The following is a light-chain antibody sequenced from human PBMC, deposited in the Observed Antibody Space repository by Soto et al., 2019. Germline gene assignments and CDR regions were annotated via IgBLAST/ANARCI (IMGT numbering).Light chain of an antibody. Sequence: DIQMTQAPSSLSASVGDRVTITFRASQSISRYLNWYQQKPGKAPNLLIYVASSLQSEVPSRFSGSGSGTDFTLTITSLQPEDFATYYCQPSYGTPITFGQRTRLEIK. CDR1: QSISRY. CDR2: VAS. J-gene: IGKJ5*01. CDR3: QPSYGTPIT. V-gene: IGKV1-39*01.